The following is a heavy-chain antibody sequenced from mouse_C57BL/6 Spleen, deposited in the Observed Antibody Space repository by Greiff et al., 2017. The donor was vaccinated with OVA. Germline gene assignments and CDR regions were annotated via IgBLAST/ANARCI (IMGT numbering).Heavy chain of an antibody. D-gene: IGHD1-1*01. CDR1: GYAFSSSW. J-gene: IGHJ4*01. V-gene: IGHV1-82*01. CDR3: ARTVLRSYAMDY. CDR2: IYPGDGDT. Sequence: QVQLQQSGPELVKPGASVKISCKASGYAFSSSWMNWVKQRPGKGLEWIGRIYPGDGDTNYNGKFKGKATLTADKSSSTAYMQLSSLTSEDSAVYFCARTVLRSYAMDYWGQGTSVTVSS.